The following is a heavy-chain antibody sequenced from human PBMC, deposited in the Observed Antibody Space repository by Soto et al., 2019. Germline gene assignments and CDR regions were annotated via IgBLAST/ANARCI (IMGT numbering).Heavy chain of an antibody. CDR1: GGTFSSYA. D-gene: IGHD3-22*01. J-gene: IGHJ5*02. CDR3: ARVSSYYYDSSGFNWFDP. CDR2: IIPIFGTA. V-gene: IGHV1-69*13. Sequence: SVKVSCKASGGTFSSYAISWVRQAPGQGLEWMGGIIPIFGTANYAQKFQGRVTITADESTSTAYMELSSLRSEDTAVYYCARVSSYYYDSSGFNWFDPWGQGTLVTVSS.